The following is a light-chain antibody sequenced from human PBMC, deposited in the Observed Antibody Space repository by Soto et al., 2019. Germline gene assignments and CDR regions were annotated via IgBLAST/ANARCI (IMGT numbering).Light chain of an antibody. CDR3: QQRSNWQRLT. J-gene: IGKJ4*01. Sequence: EIVLTQSPATLSLSPGERATLSCRASQSVSSYLAWYQQKPGRAPRLLIYDASNRATGIPARFSGSGSGTDFTLTISSLEPEDFAVYYCQQRSNWQRLTFGGGPKVEI. V-gene: IGKV3-11*01. CDR2: DAS. CDR1: QSVSSY.